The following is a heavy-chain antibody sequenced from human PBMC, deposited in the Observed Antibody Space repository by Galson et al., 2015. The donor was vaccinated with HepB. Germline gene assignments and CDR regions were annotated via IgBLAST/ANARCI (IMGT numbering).Heavy chain of an antibody. D-gene: IGHD3/OR15-3a*01. CDR3: ERLWTTSATADAFDI. Sequence: SGAEVKKPGESLKISCKGSGYSFINYWIGWERQMPGKGLECMGIIYPGDSDTRYSPSFQGQVTISVEKSISTAYLQWSTLKASEPAMYYCERLWTTSATADAFDIWGQGTTVTVSS. CDR1: GYSFINYW. V-gene: IGHV5-51*01. CDR2: IYPGDSDT. J-gene: IGHJ3*02.